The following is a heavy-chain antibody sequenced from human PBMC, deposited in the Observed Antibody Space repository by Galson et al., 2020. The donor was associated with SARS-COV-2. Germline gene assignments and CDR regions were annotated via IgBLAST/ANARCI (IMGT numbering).Heavy chain of an antibody. CDR2: IKTDGGEK. J-gene: IGHJ4*02. CDR1: GFTFSNYW. CDR3: ARDSDTGSYGLGDY. V-gene: IGHV3-7*01. D-gene: IGHD1-26*01. Sequence: GGSLRLSCAASGFTFSNYWMSWVCQAPGKGLEWVANIKTDGGEKHYVDSVKGRFTISRDNSRNTLYLQMNSLRAEDTAVYYCARDSDTGSYGLGDYWGQGTLVTVS.